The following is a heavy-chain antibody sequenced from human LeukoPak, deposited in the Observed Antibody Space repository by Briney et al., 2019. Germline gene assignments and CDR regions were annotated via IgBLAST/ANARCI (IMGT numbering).Heavy chain of an antibody. J-gene: IGHJ5*02. D-gene: IGHD2-21*02. CDR1: GDSLNTYY. CDR3: ARVVRGVVTSNWFDP. Sequence: SETLSLTCTVSGDSLNTYYWTWIRQTPGKELEWIGFAASSGTSNYNPSLKSRVSISIDTSKNQFSLALTSVTPADTAVYYCARVVRGVVTSNWFDPWGQGTLVSVSS. CDR2: AASSGTS. V-gene: IGHV4-59*01.